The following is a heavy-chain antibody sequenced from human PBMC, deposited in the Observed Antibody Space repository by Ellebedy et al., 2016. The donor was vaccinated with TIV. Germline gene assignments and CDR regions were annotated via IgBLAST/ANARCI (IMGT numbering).Heavy chain of an antibody. CDR2: INPNSGGT. D-gene: IGHD3-10*01. V-gene: IGHV1-2*02. J-gene: IGHJ6*02. CDR3: ARDLNGSGRVCGMDV. Sequence: AASVKVSCKASGYTFTGYYMHWVRQAPGQGLEWMGWINPNSGGTNYAQKFQGRVTMTRDTSISTAYMELSRLRSDDTAVCYCARDLNGSGRVCGMDVWGQGTTVTVSS. CDR1: GYTFTGYY.